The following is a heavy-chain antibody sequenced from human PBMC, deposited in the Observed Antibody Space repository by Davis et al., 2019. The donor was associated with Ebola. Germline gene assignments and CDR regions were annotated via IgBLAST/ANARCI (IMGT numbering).Heavy chain of an antibody. V-gene: IGHV3-30*03. Sequence: GESLKISCAASGLTFSSYGMHWVRQAPGKGLEWVAVISYDGSNKYYADSVKGRFTISRDNSKNTLYLQMNSLRPEDTAVYYCATPGGRAGSFDYWGQGTLVTVSS. CDR3: ATPGGRAGSFDY. CDR2: ISYDGSNK. J-gene: IGHJ4*02. CDR1: GLTFSSYG. D-gene: IGHD3-16*01.